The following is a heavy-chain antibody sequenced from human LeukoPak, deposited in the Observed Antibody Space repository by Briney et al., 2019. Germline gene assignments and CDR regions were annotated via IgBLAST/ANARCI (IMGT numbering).Heavy chain of an antibody. CDR1: RFTFRSYW. CDR3: ARWAPYCSSGCCCSWFDP. J-gene: IGHJ5*02. V-gene: IGHV3-7*01. CDR2: MKLDGSEE. Sequence: GGSLRLSCAASRFTFRSYWMSWVRQAPGKGLDWVANMKLDGSEEYYVDSVKGRFTISSDNAKNSLYLQMNSLRVDDTAVYYCARWAPYCSSGCCCSWFDPWGQGTLVTVSS. D-gene: IGHD2-15*01.